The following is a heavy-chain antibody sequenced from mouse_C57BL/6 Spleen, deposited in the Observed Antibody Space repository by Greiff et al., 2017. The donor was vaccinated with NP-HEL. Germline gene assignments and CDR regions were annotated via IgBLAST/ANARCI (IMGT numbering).Heavy chain of an antibody. V-gene: IGHV3-6*01. Sequence: VQLKESGPGLVKPSQSLSLTCSVTGYSITSGYYWNWIRQFPGNKLEWMGYISYDGSNNYNPSLKNRISITRDTSKNQFFLKLNSVTTEDTATYYCAESDYGWFAYWGQGTLVTVSA. CDR1: GYSITSGYY. CDR2: ISYDGSN. CDR3: AESDYGWFAY. J-gene: IGHJ3*01. D-gene: IGHD1-1*01.